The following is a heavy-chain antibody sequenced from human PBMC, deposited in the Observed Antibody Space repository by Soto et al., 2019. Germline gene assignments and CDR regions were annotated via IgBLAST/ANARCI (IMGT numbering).Heavy chain of an antibody. CDR1: GFTFDDYG. J-gene: IGHJ6*02. D-gene: IGHD6-13*01. CDR3: AAAGLYISSENYYYYYGMDV. Sequence: GGSLRLSCAASGFTFDDYGMSWVRQAPGKGLEWVSGINWNGGSTGYADSVKGRFTISRDNAKNSLYLQMNSLRAEDTALYYCAAAGLYISSENYYYYYGMDVWGQGTTVTVSS. CDR2: INWNGGST. V-gene: IGHV3-20*04.